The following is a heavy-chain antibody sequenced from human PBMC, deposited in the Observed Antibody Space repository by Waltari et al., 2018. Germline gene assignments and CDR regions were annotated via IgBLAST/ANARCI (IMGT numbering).Heavy chain of an antibody. CDR1: GYTLTELS. D-gene: IGHD4-17*01. CDR2: FDPEDGET. Sequence: QVQLVQSGAEVKKPGASVKVSCKVSGYTLTELSMHWVRQAPGKGLEWMGGFDPEDGETIYAQKFQGRVTMTEDTSTDTAYMELSSLRSEDTAVYYCATDPSTVTTPHPYYYYGMDVWGQGTTVTVSS. V-gene: IGHV1-24*01. CDR3: ATDPSTVTTPHPYYYYGMDV. J-gene: IGHJ6*02.